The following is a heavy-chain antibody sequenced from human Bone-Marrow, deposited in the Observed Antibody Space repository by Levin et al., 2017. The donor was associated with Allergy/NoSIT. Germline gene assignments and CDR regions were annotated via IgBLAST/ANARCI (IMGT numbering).Heavy chain of an antibody. D-gene: IGHD4-17*01. V-gene: IGHV3-64*01. Sequence: GGSLRLSCAASGFSFSIHAMHWVRQAPGKGLQYVSGIDNTGDSIYYVNSVKGRFTISRDNSKDTLYLQMGSLRPEDTALYYCARYQDCDYGDHPFDYWSEGTLVTVSS. CDR2: IDNTGDSI. CDR3: ARYQDCDYGDHPFDY. CDR1: GFSFSIHA. J-gene: IGHJ4*02.